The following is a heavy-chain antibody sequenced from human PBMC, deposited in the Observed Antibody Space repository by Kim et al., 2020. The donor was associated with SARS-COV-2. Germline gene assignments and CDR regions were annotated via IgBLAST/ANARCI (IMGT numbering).Heavy chain of an antibody. D-gene: IGHD5-12*01. Sequence: SETLSLTCAVYGGSFSGYYSSWIRQPPGKGLEWIGEINHSGSTNYNPSLKSRVTISVDTSKNQFSLKLSSVTAADTAVYYCATRKKRASYGGYWLPYYFDYWGQGTLVTVSS. CDR2: INHSGST. CDR1: GGSFSGYY. J-gene: IGHJ4*02. CDR3: ATRKKRASYGGYWLPYYFDY. V-gene: IGHV4-34*01.